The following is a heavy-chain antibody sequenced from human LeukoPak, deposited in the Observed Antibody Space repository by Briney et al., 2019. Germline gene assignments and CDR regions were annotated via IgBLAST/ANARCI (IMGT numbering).Heavy chain of an antibody. CDR3: ARGVAAAGNY. CDR1: GFTFSSYA. Sequence: GGSLRLSCAASGFTFSSYAMHWVRQAPGKGLEWVAVISYDGSNKYYADSVKGRFTISRDNSKNTLYLQMNSLRAEDTAVYYCARGVAAAGNYWGQGTLVTVSP. D-gene: IGHD6-13*01. CDR2: ISYDGSNK. V-gene: IGHV3-30-3*01. J-gene: IGHJ4*02.